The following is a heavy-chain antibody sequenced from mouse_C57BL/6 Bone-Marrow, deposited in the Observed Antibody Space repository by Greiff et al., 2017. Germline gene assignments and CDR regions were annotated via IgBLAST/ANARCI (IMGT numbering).Heavy chain of an antibody. J-gene: IGHJ4*01. Sequence: EVKLVESGPGLAKPSQTLSLTCSVTGYSITSDYWNWIRQFPGNKLEYMGYISYSGSTYYNPSLKSRISITRDTSKDQYYLQLNSVTTEDTATYYCARCYYGSSYAMDYWGQGTSVTVAS. CDR3: ARCYYGSSYAMDY. CDR1: GYSITSDY. D-gene: IGHD1-1*01. CDR2: ISYSGST. V-gene: IGHV3-8*01.